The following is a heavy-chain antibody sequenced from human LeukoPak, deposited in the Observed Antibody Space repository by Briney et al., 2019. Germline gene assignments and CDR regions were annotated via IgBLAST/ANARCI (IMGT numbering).Heavy chain of an antibody. J-gene: IGHJ6*02. CDR2: ISSSGSTI. CDR1: GFTFSSYE. CDR3: ARGQPGYGMDV. D-gene: IGHD1-1*01. V-gene: IGHV3-48*03. Sequence: GGSLRLSCAASGFTFSSYEMNWVRQAPGKGLEWVSYISSSGSTIYYADSVKGRFTISRDNAKNSLYLQMNSLRAEDTAVYYCARGQPGYGMDVWGRGTTVTVSS.